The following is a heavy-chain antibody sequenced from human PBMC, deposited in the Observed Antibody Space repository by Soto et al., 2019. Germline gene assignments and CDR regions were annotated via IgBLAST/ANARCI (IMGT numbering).Heavy chain of an antibody. CDR3: AKDAEREYSGYDFHP. D-gene: IGHD5-12*01. V-gene: IGHV3-23*01. CDR1: GFTFSSYA. CDR2: ISGSCGST. J-gene: IGHJ5*02. Sequence: GGSLRLSCAASGFTFSSYAMSWVRQAPGKGLEWVSAISGSCGSTYYADSVKGRFTISRDNSKNTLYLQMNSLRAEDTAVYYCAKDAEREYSGYDFHPWGQGTLVTVSS.